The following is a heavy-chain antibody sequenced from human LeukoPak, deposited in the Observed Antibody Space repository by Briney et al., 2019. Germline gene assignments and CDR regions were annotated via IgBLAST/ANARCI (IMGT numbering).Heavy chain of an antibody. CDR3: AKDIVATIMAY. CDR2: ISYDGSNK. J-gene: IGHJ4*02. CDR1: GFXFSSYA. V-gene: IGHV3-30*18. D-gene: IGHD5-12*01. Sequence: PGGSLRLSCAASGFXFSSYAMSWVRQAPGKGLEWVAVISYDGSNKYYADSVKGRFTISRDNSKNTLYLQMNSLRAEDTAVYYCAKDIVATIMAYWGQGTLVTVSS.